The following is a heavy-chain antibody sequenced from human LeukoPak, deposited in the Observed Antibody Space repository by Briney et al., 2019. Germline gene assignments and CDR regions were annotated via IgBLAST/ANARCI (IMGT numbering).Heavy chain of an antibody. CDR3: AKGRRYYDSSGYYLDY. V-gene: IGHV3-23*01. CDR2: ISGSGGST. D-gene: IGHD3-22*01. Sequence: GGSLRLSCAASGFTFSSYAMHWVRQAPGKGLEWVSAISGSGGSTYYADSVKGRFTISRDNSKNTLYLQMNSLRAEDTAVYYCAKGRRYYDSSGYYLDYWGQETLVTVSS. CDR1: GFTFSSYA. J-gene: IGHJ4*02.